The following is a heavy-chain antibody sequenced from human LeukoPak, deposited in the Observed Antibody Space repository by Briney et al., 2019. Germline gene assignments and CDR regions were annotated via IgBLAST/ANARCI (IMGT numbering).Heavy chain of an antibody. V-gene: IGHV1-24*01. D-gene: IGHD6-19*01. CDR2: FDPEDGET. Sequence: GASVKVSCKVSGYTLTKLSMHWVRQAPGKGLEWMGGFDPEDGETIYAQKFQGRVTMTEDTSTDTAYMELSSLRSEDTAVYYCATTSIAVADFDYWGQGTLVTVSS. J-gene: IGHJ4*02. CDR1: GYTLTKLS. CDR3: ATTSIAVADFDY.